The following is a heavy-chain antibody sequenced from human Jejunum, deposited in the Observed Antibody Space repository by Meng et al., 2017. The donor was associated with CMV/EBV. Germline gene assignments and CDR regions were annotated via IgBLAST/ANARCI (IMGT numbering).Heavy chain of an antibody. V-gene: IGHV3-74*01. J-gene: IGHJ4*02. CDR1: GFNFRNYW. Sequence: VQVVESGGGLVQPGGSLRLSCAASGFNFRNYWMHWVRQEPGKGPLWVSRITDDGTTNYADFVQGRFTISRDNAKNTVYLQMNSLRAEDTGIYYCTGLDYWGQGTLVTVSS. CDR3: TGLDY. CDR2: ITDDGTT.